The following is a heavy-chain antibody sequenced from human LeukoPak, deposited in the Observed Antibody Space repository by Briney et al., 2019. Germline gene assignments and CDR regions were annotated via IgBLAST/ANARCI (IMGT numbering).Heavy chain of an antibody. CDR1: GFTFSSYA. CDR3: AKDYVGYGVMRGHGMDV. D-gene: IGHD1-1*01. CDR2: IWYDGNNE. J-gene: IGHJ6*04. V-gene: IGHV3-30*02. Sequence: GSLRLSCASSGFTFSSYAMSWVRQAPGRGLEWVASIWYDGNNEDYADSVKGRFTISRDNAKDTLFLQMNSLRGEDTGVYYCAKDYVGYGVMRGHGMDVWGEGTTVTVSS.